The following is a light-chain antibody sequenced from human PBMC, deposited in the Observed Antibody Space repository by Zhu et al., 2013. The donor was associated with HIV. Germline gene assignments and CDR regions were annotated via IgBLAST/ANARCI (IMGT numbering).Light chain of an antibody. CDR2: GTS. V-gene: IGKV3-20*01. Sequence: EIVMTQSPATLSVSPGDRATLSCRASQTMSSSYLAWYQQKPGQAPRLLIYGTSHRATGIPDRFTGSGSGTEFTLTISRLEPEDFAVYYCHQYGSSPRTFGQGTKVEIK. CDR1: QTMSSSY. CDR3: HQYGSSPRT. J-gene: IGKJ1*01.